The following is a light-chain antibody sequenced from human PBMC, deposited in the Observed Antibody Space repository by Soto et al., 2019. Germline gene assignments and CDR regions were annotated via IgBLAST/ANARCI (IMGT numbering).Light chain of an antibody. Sequence: EIVLTQSPGTLSLSPGERATLSCRARQSVSSTYLAWYQQKPGQAPRLLIYGASTRATGIPDRFSGSGSGTDFTLTISRLEPEDFAVYHCQQYGRSPPTFGQGTKVDNK. V-gene: IGKV3-20*01. J-gene: IGKJ1*01. CDR2: GAS. CDR3: QQYGRSPPT. CDR1: QSVSSTY.